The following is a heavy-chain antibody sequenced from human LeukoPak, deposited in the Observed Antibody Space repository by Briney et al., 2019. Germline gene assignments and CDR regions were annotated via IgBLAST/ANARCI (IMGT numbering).Heavy chain of an antibody. V-gene: IGHV4-39*07. J-gene: IGHJ4*02. Sequence: SETLSLTCTVSGGSISSTNSYWGWIRQSPRTGLEWIGNIYSSGSSYYNPSLKSRVTISIDTSENQFSLKLTSVTAADTAVSYCARQYDSSGSIDYWGQGTLVTVSS. CDR1: GGSISSTNSY. CDR2: IYSSGSS. CDR3: ARQYDSSGSIDY. D-gene: IGHD3-22*01.